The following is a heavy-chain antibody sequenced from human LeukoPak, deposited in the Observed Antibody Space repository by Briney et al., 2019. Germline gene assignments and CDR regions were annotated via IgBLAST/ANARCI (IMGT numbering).Heavy chain of an antibody. Sequence: PGRSLRLSCAASGFTFSSYGMHWVRQAPGKGLEWVAVISYDGSNKYYADSVKGRFTISRDNSKNTLYLQMNSLRAEDTAVYYCARGDIVVVPAAITTFDYWGQGTLVTVSS. CDR2: ISYDGSNK. J-gene: IGHJ4*02. D-gene: IGHD2-2*02. CDR1: GFTFSSYG. V-gene: IGHV3-30*03. CDR3: ARGDIVVVPAAITTFDY.